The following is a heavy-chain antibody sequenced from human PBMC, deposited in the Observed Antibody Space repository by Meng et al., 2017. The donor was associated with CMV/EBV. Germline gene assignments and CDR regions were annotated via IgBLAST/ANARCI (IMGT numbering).Heavy chain of an antibody. V-gene: IGHV5-51*01. D-gene: IGHD3-22*01. CDR1: GYSFTSYW. J-gene: IGHJ4*02. Sequence: KVSCKGSGYSFTSYWIGWVRQMPGKGLEWMGIIYPGDSDTRYSPSFQGQVTISDDKSISTAYLQWSSLKASDTAMYYCARQFYDSSGYLIDYWGQGTLVTVSS. CDR2: IYPGDSDT. CDR3: ARQFYDSSGYLIDY.